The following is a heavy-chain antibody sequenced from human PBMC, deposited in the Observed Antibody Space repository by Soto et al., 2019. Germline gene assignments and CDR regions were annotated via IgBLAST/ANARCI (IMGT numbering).Heavy chain of an antibody. CDR3: ARGMPGYSYGFDY. J-gene: IGHJ4*02. CDR2: INHSGST. V-gene: IGHV4-34*01. Sequence: QVQLQQCGAGLLKPSETLSLTCAVYGGSFSGYYWSWIRQPPGKGLEWIGEINHSGSTNYNPSLKSRVTISVDTSKNQSSLKLSSVTAADTAVYYCARGMPGYSYGFDYWGQGTLVTVSS. CDR1: GGSFSGYY. D-gene: IGHD5-18*01.